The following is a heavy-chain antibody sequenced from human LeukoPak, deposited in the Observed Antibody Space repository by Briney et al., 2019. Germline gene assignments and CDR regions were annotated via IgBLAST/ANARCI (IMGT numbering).Heavy chain of an antibody. V-gene: IGHV4-39*02. D-gene: IGHD1-26*01. CDR1: GDSIRSSSYY. J-gene: IGHJ6*02. Sequence: SETLSLTCTVSGDSIRSSSYYWGWIRQPPGKGLEWIGSIYYSGITYDNPSLKSRVTISVDTSKNQFSLKLSSVTAADTAVYYCARENSGSYGYGMDVWGQGTTVTVSS. CDR3: ARENSGSYGYGMDV. CDR2: IYYSGIT.